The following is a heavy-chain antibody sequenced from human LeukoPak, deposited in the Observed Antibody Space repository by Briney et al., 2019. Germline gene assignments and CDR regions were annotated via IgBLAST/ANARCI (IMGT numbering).Heavy chain of an antibody. CDR2: INWNSDSI. V-gene: IGHV3-9*01. CDR3: AINGGGDSGYGNFDY. CDR1: GFTFVDYA. J-gene: IGHJ4*02. Sequence: PVGSLRLSCACSGFTFVDYAMHWVRQVPGQGLDWVSGINWNSDSIGYADSVRGRFTTSRDNAKNSLYLQMNSLRAEDTAFYYCAINGGGDSGYGNFDYWGQGTLVTVSS. D-gene: IGHD5-12*01.